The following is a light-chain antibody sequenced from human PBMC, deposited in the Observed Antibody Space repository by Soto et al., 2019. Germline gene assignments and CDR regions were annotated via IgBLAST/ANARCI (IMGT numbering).Light chain of an antibody. V-gene: IGKV3-15*01. CDR3: QQRSNWLPIT. Sequence: IVMTQSPATLSVSPGERATLSFRASQSVSSDLAWYHQKPGQAPRLLIYGASTRATGIPARFSGSGSGTEFTLTISSLQPEDFAVYYCQQRSNWLPITFGQGTRLEIK. CDR2: GAS. J-gene: IGKJ5*01. CDR1: QSVSSD.